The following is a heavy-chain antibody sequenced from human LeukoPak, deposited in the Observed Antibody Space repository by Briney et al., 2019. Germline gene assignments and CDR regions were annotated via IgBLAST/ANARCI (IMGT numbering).Heavy chain of an antibody. Sequence: GASVKVSCKASGYTFTGYYMHWVRQAPGQGLEWMGWINPNSGGTNYAQKFQGRVTMTRDTSISTAYMELSRLRSDDTAVYYCAREATVVTGDFDYWGQGTLVTVSS. CDR3: AREATVVTGDFDY. J-gene: IGHJ4*02. CDR1: GYTFTGYY. V-gene: IGHV1-2*02. CDR2: INPNSGGT. D-gene: IGHD4-23*01.